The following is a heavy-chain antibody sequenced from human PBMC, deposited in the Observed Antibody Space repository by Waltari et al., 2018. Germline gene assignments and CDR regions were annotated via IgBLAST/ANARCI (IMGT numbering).Heavy chain of an antibody. J-gene: IGHJ4*02. V-gene: IGHV3-48*03. CDR1: GFTFSNYE. Sequence: EVQLVESGGGEVQPGGSLRLSCAALGFTFSNYEMNWVRQAPGKGVEWVSYISGCGSTIYYADSVKGRFTIARDNAKNSLNLQMNSLRAEDTALYFCARFSSPAIPDYWGQGTLVTVSS. CDR2: ISGCGSTI. CDR3: ARFSSPAIPDY.